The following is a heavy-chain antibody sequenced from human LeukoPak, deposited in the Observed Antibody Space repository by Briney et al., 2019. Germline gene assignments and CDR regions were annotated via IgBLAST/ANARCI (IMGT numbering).Heavy chain of an antibody. CDR2: ISGSGRST. CDR1: GFTFSSYA. J-gene: IGHJ4*02. V-gene: IGHV3-23*01. Sequence: GASLRLSCAASGFTFSSYAMSWVRQAPGKGLEWVSAISGSGRSTFYSDSVKGRFTISRDNSKNTLYLQMNSLRAEDTAVYYCARDGGTYQFDYWGQGTQVTVSS. CDR3: ARDGGTYQFDY. D-gene: IGHD1-26*01.